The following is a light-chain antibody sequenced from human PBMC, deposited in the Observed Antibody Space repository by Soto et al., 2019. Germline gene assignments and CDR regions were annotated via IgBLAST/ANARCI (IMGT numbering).Light chain of an antibody. CDR3: SSYTSSSTRV. J-gene: IGLJ3*02. Sequence: QSVLTQPASVSGSPGQSITTSYSGPSSDVGGYNYVSWYQQHPGKAPKLMIYEVSNRPSGVSNRFSGSKSGNTASLTISGLQAEDEADYYCSSYTSSSTRVFGGGTKLTVL. CDR2: EVS. V-gene: IGLV2-14*01. CDR1: SSDVGGYNY.